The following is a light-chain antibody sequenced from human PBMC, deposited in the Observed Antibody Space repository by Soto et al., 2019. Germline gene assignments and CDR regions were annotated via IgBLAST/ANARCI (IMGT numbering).Light chain of an antibody. CDR3: QQFHTYPWT. V-gene: IGKV1-9*01. CDR1: QGISSY. Sequence: IQLTQSPSSLSASVGDRVTITCRASQGISSYLVWYQQKPGKAAKPLIYTAYTLQSGVPSRFSGSGAGAEFTLTITGLQPEDFATYFCQQFHTYPWTVGPGTQVDIK. CDR2: TAY. J-gene: IGKJ1*01.